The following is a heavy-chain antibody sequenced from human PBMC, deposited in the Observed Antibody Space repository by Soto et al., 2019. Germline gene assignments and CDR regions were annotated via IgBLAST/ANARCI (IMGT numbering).Heavy chain of an antibody. CDR2: TYYRSKWYH. Sequence: SQTLSLTCAISGDSVSSDTVVWNWIRLSPSRGLEWLGRTYYRSKWYHEYAVFVQSRISIKPDTSKNQFSLQLNSVTPEDTAVYYCARGIHDTSVGSAFDVWGQGTKVTVSS. J-gene: IGHJ3*01. CDR1: GDSVSSDTVV. D-gene: IGHD3-22*01. V-gene: IGHV6-1*01. CDR3: ARGIHDTSVGSAFDV.